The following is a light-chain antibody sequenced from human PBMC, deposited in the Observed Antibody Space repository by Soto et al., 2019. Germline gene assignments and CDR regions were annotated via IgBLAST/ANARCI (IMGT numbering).Light chain of an antibody. J-gene: IGKJ1*01. V-gene: IGKV1-39*01. CDR2: AAS. CDR3: QHSTTWT. Sequence: DIQITQSPSPLSSSVLERFTITCRASQGISTYLNWYQQKPGKAPKLLIYAASSLQSGVPSRFSGSGSETDFTLTISSLQPEDFATYSCQHSTTWTFGQGTKVDTK. CDR1: QGISTY.